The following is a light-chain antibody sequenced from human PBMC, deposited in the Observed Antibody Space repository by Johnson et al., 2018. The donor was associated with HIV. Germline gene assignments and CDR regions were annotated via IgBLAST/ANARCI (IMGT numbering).Light chain of an antibody. Sequence: QSVLTQPPSVSAAPGQKVTISCSGSSSNIGNNYVSWYQQLPGTAPKLLIYENNKRPSGIPDRFSASKSGTSATLGITGLQTGDEADYYCATWDSRLSGGVFGTGTKVTVL. CDR1: SSNIGNNY. CDR3: ATWDSRLSGGV. V-gene: IGLV1-51*02. J-gene: IGLJ1*01. CDR2: ENN.